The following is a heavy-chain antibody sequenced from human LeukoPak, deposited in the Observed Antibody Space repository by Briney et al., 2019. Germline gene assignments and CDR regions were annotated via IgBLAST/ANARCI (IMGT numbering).Heavy chain of an antibody. Sequence: SETLSLTCAVSGHSISTGYYWGWIRQPPGKGLEWIGSMSHNRGTYYNPSLKSRVAISMDTSKNQISLRLTSVTAADTAVYYCASYYASGVSAYNYYGMDVWGKGTTVTVSS. J-gene: IGHJ6*04. D-gene: IGHD3-10*01. V-gene: IGHV4-38-2*01. CDR3: ASYYASGVSAYNYYGMDV. CDR2: MSHNRGT. CDR1: GHSISTGYY.